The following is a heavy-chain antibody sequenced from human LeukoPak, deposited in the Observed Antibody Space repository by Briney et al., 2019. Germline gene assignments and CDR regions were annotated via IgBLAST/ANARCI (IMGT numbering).Heavy chain of an antibody. Sequence: AGGSLRLSCAASGFTFKNYAMSWVRQAPGKGLEWVSGISGSGGSTYYADSVKGRFTISRDNSKNTLYLQMNSLRAEDTAVYYCARAPLKYCSSASCYLGYWGQGTLVTVSS. CDR3: ARAPLKYCSSASCYLGY. J-gene: IGHJ4*02. V-gene: IGHV3-23*01. CDR2: ISGSGGST. D-gene: IGHD2-2*01. CDR1: GFTFKNYA.